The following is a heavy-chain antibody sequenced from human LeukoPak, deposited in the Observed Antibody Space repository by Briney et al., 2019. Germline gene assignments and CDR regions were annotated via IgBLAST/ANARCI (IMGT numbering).Heavy chain of an antibody. V-gene: IGHV1-18*01. CDR3: ARGGGSYYVHRWFDP. J-gene: IGHJ5*02. D-gene: IGHD1-26*01. CDR1: GYTFTTYG. CDR2: ISAYNSRR. Sequence: ASVTVSCKASGYTFTTYGKSWVRQAPGQGLEWMGWISAYNSRRNHTHNRQGRVSMTIDTSTSTAYMELRRLRSDDTAVYYCARGGGSYYVHRWFDPWGQGTVLSVSS.